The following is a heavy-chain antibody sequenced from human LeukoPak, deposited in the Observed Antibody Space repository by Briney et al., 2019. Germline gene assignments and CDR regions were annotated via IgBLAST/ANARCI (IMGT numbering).Heavy chain of an antibody. Sequence: SETLSLTCTVSSGSINSYYWGWVRQPAGRGLEWIGRIYTAGKTDYNPSLKSRLTMSVATSKRQFSLNLRTATAADTPIYYCAIHGYPARRYFLYFWSQGTLVTVSS. D-gene: IGHD3-22*01. CDR1: SGSINSYY. CDR3: AIHGYPARRYFLYF. V-gene: IGHV4-4*07. J-gene: IGHJ4*02. CDR2: IYTAGKT.